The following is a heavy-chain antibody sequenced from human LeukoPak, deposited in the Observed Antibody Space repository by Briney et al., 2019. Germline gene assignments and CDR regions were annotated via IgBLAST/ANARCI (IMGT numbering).Heavy chain of an antibody. D-gene: IGHD3-10*01. J-gene: IGHJ4*02. CDR3: VRSYNRVELLYY. V-gene: IGHV4-34*01. Sequence: SETLSLTCAVYGXSFSGYYWTWIRQPPGKGLEWIGEINHSGSSNYNPSLKSRVTISLDTSKNQFSLRLSSVTAADTAVYYCVRSYNRVELLYYWGQGTLVTVSS. CDR2: INHSGSS. CDR1: GXSFSGYY.